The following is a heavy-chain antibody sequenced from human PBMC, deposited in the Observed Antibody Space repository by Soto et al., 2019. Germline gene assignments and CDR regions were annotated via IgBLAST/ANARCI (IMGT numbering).Heavy chain of an antibody. CDR2: IYSGGST. CDR3: ARQTTTYAFDI. J-gene: IGHJ3*02. CDR1: GFTVSSNY. V-gene: IGHV3-66*04. D-gene: IGHD4-17*01. Sequence: EVQLVESGGGLVQPGGSLRLSCAASGFTVSSNYMSWVRQAPGKGLEWVSVIYSGGSTYYADSVKGRFTISRDNSKNTLYIQMNSLRAEDTAVYYCARQTTTYAFDIWGQGTMVTVSS.